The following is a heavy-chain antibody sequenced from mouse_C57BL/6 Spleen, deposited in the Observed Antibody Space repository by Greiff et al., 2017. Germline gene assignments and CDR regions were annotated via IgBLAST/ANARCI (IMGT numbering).Heavy chain of an antibody. CDR1: GFTFSSYA. V-gene: IGHV5-4*01. J-gene: IGHJ1*03. CDR2: ISDGGSYT. CDR3: ARGNSRYWYFDV. Sequence: DVQLVESGGGLVKPGGSLKLSCAASGFTFSSYAMSWVRQTPEKRLEWVATISDGGSYTYYPDNVKGRFTISRDNAKNNLYLQMSHLKSEDTAMYYCARGNSRYWYFDVWGTGTTVTVSS.